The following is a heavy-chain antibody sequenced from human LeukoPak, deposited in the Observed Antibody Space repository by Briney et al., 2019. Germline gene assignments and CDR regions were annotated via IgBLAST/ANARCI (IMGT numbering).Heavy chain of an antibody. J-gene: IGHJ5*02. D-gene: IGHD6-19*01. V-gene: IGHV3-21*04. CDR1: GFSFSSYR. Sequence: GGSLRLSCAASGFSFSSYRMNWVRQAPGKGLEWVSSVSNRGDYIHYADSVKGRFTISRDNSKNTLYLQMNSLRAEDTAVYYCARGQKYSSGNNWFDPWGQGTLVTVSS. CDR2: VSNRGDYI. CDR3: ARGQKYSSGNNWFDP.